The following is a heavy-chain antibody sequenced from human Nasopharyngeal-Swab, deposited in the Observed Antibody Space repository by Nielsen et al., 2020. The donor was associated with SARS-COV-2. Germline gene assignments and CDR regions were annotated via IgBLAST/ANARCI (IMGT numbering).Heavy chain of an antibody. V-gene: IGHV4-39*01. J-gene: IGHJ2*01. Sequence: SETLSLTCTVSGGSISSSSYYWGWIRQPPGKGLEWIGSIYYSGSTYYNPSLKSRVTISVDTSKNQFPLKLSSVTAADTAVYYCARRLTLESFWYFDLWGRGTLVTVSS. CDR1: GGSISSSSYY. D-gene: IGHD3-3*01. CDR2: IYYSGST. CDR3: ARRLTLESFWYFDL.